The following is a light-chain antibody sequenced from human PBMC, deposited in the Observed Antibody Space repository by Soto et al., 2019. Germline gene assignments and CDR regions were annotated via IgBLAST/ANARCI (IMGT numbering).Light chain of an antibody. J-gene: IGKJ1*01. Sequence: DIQMTQSPSSVSASVGDTVTSTCRATQSISSWLAWYQQKPGKAPRLLIYIASSLQSGVPSRFSGSGSGTDFTLTISSLQPEDFATYYCQQANSFPRTFGQGTKVEVK. CDR3: QQANSFPRT. V-gene: IGKV1-12*01. CDR1: QSISSW. CDR2: IAS.